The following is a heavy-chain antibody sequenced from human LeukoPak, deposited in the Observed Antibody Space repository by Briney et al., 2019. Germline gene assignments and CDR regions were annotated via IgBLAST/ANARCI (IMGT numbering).Heavy chain of an antibody. Sequence: ASVKVSCKASGGTFSSYAISWVRQAPGQGLEWMGWISAYNGNTNYAQKLQGRVTMTTDTSTSTAYMELRSLRSDDTAVYYCARDRGYYYDSSGYYYVGYFQHWGQGTLVTVSS. CDR2: ISAYNGNT. J-gene: IGHJ1*01. D-gene: IGHD3-22*01. CDR3: ARDRGYYYDSSGYYYVGYFQH. CDR1: GGTFSSYA. V-gene: IGHV1-18*01.